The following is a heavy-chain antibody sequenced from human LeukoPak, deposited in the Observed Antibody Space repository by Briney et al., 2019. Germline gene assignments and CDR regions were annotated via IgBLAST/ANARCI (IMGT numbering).Heavy chain of an antibody. J-gene: IGHJ4*02. CDR1: GFAFSNYA. Sequence: GGSLRLSCAASGFAFSNYAMHWVRQGPGKGLEWVAVISFDGSNINYADSVKGRFTISRDNSKNTLLLHMSSLRLEDTAVYYCLRDLNWSLDQWGQGTLVTVSS. CDR2: ISFDGSNI. CDR3: LRDLNWSLDQ. V-gene: IGHV3-30*04. D-gene: IGHD1-20*01.